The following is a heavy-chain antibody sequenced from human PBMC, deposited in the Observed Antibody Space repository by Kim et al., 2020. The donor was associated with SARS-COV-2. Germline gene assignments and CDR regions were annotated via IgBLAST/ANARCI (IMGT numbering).Heavy chain of an antibody. CDR1: GLTFTNAW. CDR2: IKNIDDGGTT. V-gene: IGHV3-15*01. D-gene: IGHD3-10*01. Sequence: GGSLRLSCAASGLTFTNAWVSWVRQAPGKGLEWVGRIKNIDDGGTTDYSAPVDGRFAISRDDSKNTLYLQMNSLKSEDTGVYYCTTGVRPYYGDHWG. CDR3: TTGVRPYYGDH. J-gene: IGHJ4*01.